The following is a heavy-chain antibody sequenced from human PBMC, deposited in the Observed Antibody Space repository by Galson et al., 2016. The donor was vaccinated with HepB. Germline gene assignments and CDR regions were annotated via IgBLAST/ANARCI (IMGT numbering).Heavy chain of an antibody. D-gene: IGHD6-19*01. V-gene: IGHV3-43*01. J-gene: IGHJ4*02. CDR2: ISWDATSP. Sequence: SLRLSCAASGFTFDDYTMHWVRQAPGKALEWVSLISWDATSPYYADSVKGRFTISRDNSKNSLYLQMHSLTPEDTALYYCAKDYSSAWYGELDSWGQGTLVTVSS. CDR1: GFTFDDYT. CDR3: AKDYSSAWYGELDS.